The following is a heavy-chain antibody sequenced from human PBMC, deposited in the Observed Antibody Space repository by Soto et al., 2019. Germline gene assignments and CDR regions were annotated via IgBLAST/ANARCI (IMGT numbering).Heavy chain of an antibody. CDR3: ATEGPNGYTPYYTQT. Sequence: GGSLRLSCLASGFSLSNSGMFWVRQAPGKGLEWISYISRSHSAIYYADSVKGRFTMSRDNAKNSIFLQMNSLTDEDRAVYYCATEGPNGYTPYYTQTWGQGVPVTVSS. CDR2: ISRSHSAI. D-gene: IGHD1-26*01. J-gene: IGHJ5*02. V-gene: IGHV3-48*02. CDR1: GFSLSNSG.